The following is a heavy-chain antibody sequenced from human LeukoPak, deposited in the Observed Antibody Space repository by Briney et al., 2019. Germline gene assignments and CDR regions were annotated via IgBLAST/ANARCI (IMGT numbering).Heavy chain of an antibody. CDR2: AYVSGTT. J-gene: IGHJ6*02. Sequence: SETLSLTCAVSGDSISRYYWSWIRQPAGKGLEWIGRAYVSGTTNYNPSLKSRVSMSVDTSKNQVSLKLSSVTAADTAVYYCAKNPLEGQHQVYGMDVWGQGTSVIVSS. V-gene: IGHV4-4*07. CDR1: GDSISRYY. CDR3: AKNPLEGQHQVYGMDV. D-gene: IGHD6-13*01.